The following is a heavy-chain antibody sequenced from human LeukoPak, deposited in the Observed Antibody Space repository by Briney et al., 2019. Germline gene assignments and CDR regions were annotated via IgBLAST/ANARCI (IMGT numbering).Heavy chain of an antibody. V-gene: IGHV3-48*01. Sequence: PGGSLRLSCAASGFTFSSYSMNWVRQAPGKGLEWVSYISSSSSTIYYADSVKGRFTISRDNAKNSLYLQMNSLRAEDTAVYYCARGPNYDYVWGSYRYPDDYWGQGTLVTVSS. J-gene: IGHJ4*02. D-gene: IGHD3-16*02. CDR1: GFTFSSYS. CDR2: ISSSSSTI. CDR3: ARGPNYDYVWGSYRYPDDY.